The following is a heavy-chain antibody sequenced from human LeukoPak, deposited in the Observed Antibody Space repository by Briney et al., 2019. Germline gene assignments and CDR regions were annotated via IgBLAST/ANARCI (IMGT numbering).Heavy chain of an antibody. D-gene: IGHD3-9*01. CDR2: IKQDGSEK. CDR3: ARGRNKYDILTGYPEYFQH. Sequence: PGGSLRLSCAASGFSFSDYYMTWIRQTPGKGLEWVANIKQDGSEKYYVDSVKGRFTISRDNAKNSLYLQMNSLRAEDTAVYYCARGRNKYDILTGYPEYFQHWGQGTLVTVSS. J-gene: IGHJ1*01. V-gene: IGHV3-7*01. CDR1: GFSFSDYY.